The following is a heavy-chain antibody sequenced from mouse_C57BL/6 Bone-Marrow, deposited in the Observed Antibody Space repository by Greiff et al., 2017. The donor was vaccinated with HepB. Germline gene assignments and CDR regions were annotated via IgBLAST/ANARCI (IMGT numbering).Heavy chain of an antibody. D-gene: IGHD1-1*01. CDR1: GYTFTSYW. CDR3: ARYDPLLRWRYFDV. V-gene: IGHV1-50*01. Sequence: VQLQQPGAELVKPGASVKLSCKASGYTFTSYWMQWVKQRPGQGLEWIGEIDPSDSYTNYNQKFKGKATLTVDTSSSTAYMQLSSLTSEDSAVYYCARYDPLLRWRYFDVWGTGTTVTVSS. J-gene: IGHJ1*03. CDR2: IDPSDSYT.